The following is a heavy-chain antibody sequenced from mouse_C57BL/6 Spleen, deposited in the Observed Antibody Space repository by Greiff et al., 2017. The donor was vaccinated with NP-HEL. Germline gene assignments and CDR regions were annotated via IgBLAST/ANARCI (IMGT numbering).Heavy chain of an antibody. V-gene: IGHV1-19*01. CDR3: ARTRLGRGWYFDV. D-gene: IGHD3-1*01. Sequence: EVKLVESGPVLVKPGASVKMSCKASGYTFTDYYMNCVKQSHGKSLEWIGVINPYNGGTSYNQKFKGKATLTVDKSSSTAYMELNSLTSEDSAVYYCARTRLGRGWYFDVWGTGTTVTVSS. J-gene: IGHJ1*03. CDR2: INPYNGGT. CDR1: GYTFTDYY.